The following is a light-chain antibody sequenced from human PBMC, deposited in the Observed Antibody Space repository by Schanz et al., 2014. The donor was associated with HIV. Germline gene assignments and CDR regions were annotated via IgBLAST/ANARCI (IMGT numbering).Light chain of an antibody. CDR2: DVD. V-gene: IGLV2-14*01. Sequence: QSALTQPASVSGSPGQSITISCTGTSSDVGGYKYVSWYQQYPGKAPKLIIFDVDNRPLGVSNRFSGSKSGNTASLTISGLQAEDEADYYCATWDDSLNAWVFGGGTKLTVL. J-gene: IGLJ3*02. CDR3: ATWDDSLNAWV. CDR1: SSDVGGYKY.